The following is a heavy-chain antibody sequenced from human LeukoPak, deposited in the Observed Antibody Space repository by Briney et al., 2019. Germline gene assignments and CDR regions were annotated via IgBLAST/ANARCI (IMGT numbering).Heavy chain of an antibody. V-gene: IGHV3-23*01. J-gene: IGHJ6*02. Sequence: PGRSLTLSCVASGFTFNNFAMSWVRQAPGKGLEWVSTLSGSGRGTNYADSVKGRFIISRDNSKKTLSLQMSSLRAEDTAAYYCAKMYCRGPWCYTGGDDKFYGMDVWGQGTTVTVSS. CDR3: AKMYCRGPWCYTGGDDKFYGMDV. D-gene: IGHD2-15*01. CDR2: LSGSGRGT. CDR1: GFTFNNFA.